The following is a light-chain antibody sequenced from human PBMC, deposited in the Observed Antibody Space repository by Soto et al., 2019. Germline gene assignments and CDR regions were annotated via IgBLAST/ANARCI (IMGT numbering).Light chain of an antibody. Sequence: DIQMTQSPSSLSASFGDRVSITCRASQSLGSYLNWYQQRPGKPPNLLISTASNLESGVPSRFSGSGSGTDFTLTISSLQPEDFATYYCQQSYNTPRTFGHGTKVDIK. CDR1: QSLGSY. V-gene: IGKV1-39*01. J-gene: IGKJ1*01. CDR2: TAS. CDR3: QQSYNTPRT.